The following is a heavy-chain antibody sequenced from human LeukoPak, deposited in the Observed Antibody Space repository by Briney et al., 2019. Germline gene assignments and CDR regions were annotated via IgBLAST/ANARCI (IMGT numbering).Heavy chain of an antibody. CDR1: GFTFSSYS. CDR3: ARDEGSGSYLNWFDP. D-gene: IGHD3-10*01. Sequence: GGSLRLSCAASGFTFSSYSMNWVRQAPGKGLEWVSYISSSSSTIYYADSVKGRFTISRDNAKNSLYLQMNSLRAEDTAVYYCARDEGSGSYLNWFDPWGQGTLVTVSS. V-gene: IGHV3-48*01. J-gene: IGHJ5*02. CDR2: ISSSSSTI.